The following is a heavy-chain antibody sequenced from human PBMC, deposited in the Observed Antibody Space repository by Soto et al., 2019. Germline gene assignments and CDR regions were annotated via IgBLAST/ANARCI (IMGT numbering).Heavy chain of an antibody. D-gene: IGHD3-3*01. Sequence: QVQLVQSGAEVKKPGSSVKVSCKASGGTFSSYAISWVRQAPGQGLEWMGGIIPIFGTANYAQKFQGRGTITADKSTSTAYMELSSLRSEDTAVYYCARTIFGVTMPYYFDYWGQGTLVTVSS. CDR3: ARTIFGVTMPYYFDY. V-gene: IGHV1-69*06. CDR2: IIPIFGTA. J-gene: IGHJ4*02. CDR1: GGTFSSYA.